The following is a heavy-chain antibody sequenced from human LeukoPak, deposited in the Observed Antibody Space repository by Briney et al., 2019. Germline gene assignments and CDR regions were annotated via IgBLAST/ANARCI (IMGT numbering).Heavy chain of an antibody. CDR1: GGSISSYY. D-gene: IGHD3-10*01. CDR2: IYYSGST. CDR3: ARGKIRYYFDY. J-gene: IGHJ4*02. V-gene: IGHV4-59*01. Sequence: SETLSLTCTVSGGSISSYYWSWMRQPPGKGLEWIGYIYYSGSTNYNPSLKSRVTISVDTSKNQFSLKLSSVTAADTAVYYCARGKIRYYFDYWGQGTLVTVSS.